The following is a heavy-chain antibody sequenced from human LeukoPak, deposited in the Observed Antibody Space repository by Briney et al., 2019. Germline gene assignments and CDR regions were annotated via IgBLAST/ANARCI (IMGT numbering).Heavy chain of an antibody. D-gene: IGHD3-10*01. CDR2: ISSSSSYI. CDR1: GFTFSSYS. J-gene: IGHJ5*02. CDR3: AREVGAGALRGRFDP. Sequence: GGSLGLSCAASGFTFSSYSMNWVRQAPGKGLEWVSSISSSSSYIYYADSVKGRFTISRDNAKNSLYLQMNSLRAEDTAVYYCAREVGAGALRGRFDPWGQGTLVTVSS. V-gene: IGHV3-21*01.